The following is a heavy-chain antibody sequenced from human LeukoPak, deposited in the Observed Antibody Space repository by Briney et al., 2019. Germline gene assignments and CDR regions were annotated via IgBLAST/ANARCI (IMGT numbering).Heavy chain of an antibody. J-gene: IGHJ4*02. CDR1: DYTFTSYG. CDR2: ISAYNGNT. CDR3: ARDQTLPFDY. V-gene: IGHV1-18*01. Sequence: ASVKVSCKASDYTFTSYGISWVRQAPGQGLEWMGWISAYNGNTNYAQKFQGRVTITADESTSTAYMELSSLRSEDTAVYYCARDQTLPFDYWGQGTLVTVSS.